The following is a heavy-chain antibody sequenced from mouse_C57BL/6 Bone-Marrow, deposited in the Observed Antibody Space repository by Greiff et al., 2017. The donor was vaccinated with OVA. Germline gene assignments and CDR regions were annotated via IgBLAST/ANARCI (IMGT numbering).Heavy chain of an antibody. CDR2: ISYDGSN. J-gene: IGHJ2*01. D-gene: IGHD1-1*01. CDR3: ARDAYYYGSSYRNY. V-gene: IGHV3-6*01. Sequence: ESGPGLVKPSQSLSLTCSVTSYSITSGYYWNWIRQFPGNKLEWMGYISYDGSNNYNPSLKNRISITRDTSKNQFFLKLNSVTTEDTATYYCARDAYYYGSSYRNYWGQGTTLTVSS. CDR1: SYSITSGYY.